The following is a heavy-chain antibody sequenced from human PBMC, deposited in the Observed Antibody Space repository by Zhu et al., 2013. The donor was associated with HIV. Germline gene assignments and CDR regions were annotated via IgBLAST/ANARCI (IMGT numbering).Heavy chain of an antibody. CDR3: ARTRTGAGYWSDY. J-gene: IGHJ4*02. Sequence: QVQLVQSGAEVKKPGAXMRVSCKSSRHTFTGYYLHWVRQAPGQGLEWLGWMNPKSGGTKISQAFRGRVTMTRDTSIDTAYLDLTRLSLGDTAVYYCARTRTGAGYWSDYWGQGTLVTVSS. D-gene: IGHD3-9*01. CDR1: RHTFTGYY. CDR2: MNPKSGGT. V-gene: IGHV1-2*02.